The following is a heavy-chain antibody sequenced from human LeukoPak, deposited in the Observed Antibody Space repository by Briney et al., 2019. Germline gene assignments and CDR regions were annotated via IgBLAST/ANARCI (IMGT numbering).Heavy chain of an antibody. CDR2: IYESGET. CDR1: GGSISGGGYS. CDR3: AREGGTWFDT. D-gene: IGHD2-15*01. J-gene: IGHJ5*02. Sequence: TSETLSLTCGISGGSISGGGYSWSWIRQPPGKGLEWLGNIYESGETDYNPSLESRLTMSIDISKNHFSLNLNSVTAADTAVYCAREGGTWFDTWGQGTLVTVSS. V-gene: IGHV4-30-2*01.